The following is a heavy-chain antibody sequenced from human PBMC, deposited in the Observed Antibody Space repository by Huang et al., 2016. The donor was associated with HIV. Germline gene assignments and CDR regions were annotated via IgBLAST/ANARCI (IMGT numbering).Heavy chain of an antibody. D-gene: IGHD3-16*01. CDR2: IKPGGSP. Sequence: QVRLQQWGEGVLKPSETLSLTCAVYGASFGGYFWSWVRQSPDKGLEWIGVIKPGGSPTYNPLFGSRGTISVDTSKNQFYLKLRAVAAADAAIYYCARIPTPSYYDRWSLSPVEEDFFYYNLDVWGQGTPVIVSS. CDR1: GASFGGYF. J-gene: IGHJ6*02. CDR3: ARIPTPSYYDRWSLSPVEEDFFYYNLDV. V-gene: IGHV4-34*02.